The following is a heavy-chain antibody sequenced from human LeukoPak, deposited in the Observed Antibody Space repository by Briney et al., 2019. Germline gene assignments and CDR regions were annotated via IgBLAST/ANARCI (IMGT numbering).Heavy chain of an antibody. V-gene: IGHV3-48*04. CDR1: GFTLSSSS. Sequence: GGSLRLSCAASGFTLSSSSINWVRQPPGRGLEWLAYVSASGGTVNYADSVKGRFTIARNNADNSLFLQMSSLRADDTAVYYCARKGGSSSDNYYFYMDAWGKGTTVIVSS. CDR3: ARKGGSSSDNYYFYMDA. D-gene: IGHD2-15*01. J-gene: IGHJ6*03. CDR2: VSASGGTV.